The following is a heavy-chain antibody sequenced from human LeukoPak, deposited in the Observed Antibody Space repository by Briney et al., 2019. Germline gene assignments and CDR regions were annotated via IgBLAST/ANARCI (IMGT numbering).Heavy chain of an antibody. Sequence: SVKVSCKASGGTFSSYAIGWVRQAPGQGLEWMGGIIPIFGTANYAQKFQGRVTITADESTSTAYMELSSLRSEDTAVYYCAREHSSSWYTTHFDYWGQGTLVTVSS. D-gene: IGHD6-13*01. CDR1: GGTFSSYA. CDR2: IIPIFGTA. CDR3: AREHSSSWYTTHFDY. J-gene: IGHJ4*02. V-gene: IGHV1-69*13.